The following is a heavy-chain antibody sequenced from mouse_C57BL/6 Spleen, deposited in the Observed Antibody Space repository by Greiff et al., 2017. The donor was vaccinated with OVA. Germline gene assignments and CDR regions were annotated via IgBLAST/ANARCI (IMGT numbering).Heavy chain of an antibody. CDR2: ISYDGSN. V-gene: IGHV3-6*01. J-gene: IGHJ1*03. D-gene: IGHD1-1*01. CDR1: GYSITSGYY. CDR3: ARDLYYYGSSDYWYFDV. Sequence: EVQLQESGPGLVKPSQSLSLTCSVTGYSITSGYYWNWIRQFPGNKLEWMGYISYDGSNNYNPSLKNRISITRDTSKNQFFLKLNSVTTEDTATYYCARDLYYYGSSDYWYFDVWGTGTTVTVSS.